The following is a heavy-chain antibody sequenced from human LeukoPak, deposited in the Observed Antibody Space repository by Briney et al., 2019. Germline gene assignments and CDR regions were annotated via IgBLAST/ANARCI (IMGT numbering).Heavy chain of an antibody. CDR1: GFTFDDYA. CDR2: ISWNSGSI. J-gene: IGHJ4*02. D-gene: IGHD3-10*01. V-gene: IGHV3-9*01. CDR3: AKGLSMVRGLDY. Sequence: PGRSLRLSCATSGFTFDDYAMHWVRQGPGKGLEWVSGISWNSGSIAYADSVKGRFTISRDNAKNSLYLQMDSLRAEDTALYYCAKGLSMVRGLDYWGQGTLVTVPS.